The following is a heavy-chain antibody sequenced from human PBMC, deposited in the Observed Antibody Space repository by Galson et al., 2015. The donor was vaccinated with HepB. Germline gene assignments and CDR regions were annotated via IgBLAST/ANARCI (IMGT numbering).Heavy chain of an antibody. CDR2: ISVSGDTT. CDR3: VKDHIWGSFRYYFDY. CDR1: GFTFSNYV. D-gene: IGHD3-16*02. Sequence: SLRLSCAASGFTFSNYVMNWVRQAPGKGLDWVASISVSGDTTYHADSVKGRFTISRDNSKNTVYLQMNSLRADDTAVYYCVKDHIWGSFRYYFDYWGQGTLVTVSS. V-gene: IGHV3-23*01. J-gene: IGHJ4*02.